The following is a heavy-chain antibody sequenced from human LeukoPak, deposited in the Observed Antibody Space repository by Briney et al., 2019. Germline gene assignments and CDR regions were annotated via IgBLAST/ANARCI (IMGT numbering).Heavy chain of an antibody. J-gene: IGHJ3*01. CDR2: ISSSSSTI. V-gene: IGHV3-48*01. CDR3: ARDPNYGALLFAFDL. CDR1: GFTFSSDS. D-gene: IGHD3-10*01. Sequence: GGSLRLSCAASGFTFSSDSMNWVRQAPGKGLEGVSYISSSSSTIYYADSVKGRFTISRDNAKNSLYLQMNSLRAEDTAVYYCARDPNYGALLFAFDLWGQETMDPVSS.